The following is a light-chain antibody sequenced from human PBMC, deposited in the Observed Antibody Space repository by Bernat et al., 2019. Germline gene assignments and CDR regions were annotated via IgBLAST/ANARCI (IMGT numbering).Light chain of an antibody. CDR1: SSDVGNYNL. Sequence: SALTQPASVSGSPGQSITISCTGTSSDVGNYNLVSWYQQHPGKAPKLMIYEVSKRPSGVSNRFSGSKSGNTASLTISGLQAEDGADYYCCSYAGGSTLVFGGGTKLTVL. CDR2: EVS. J-gene: IGLJ3*02. V-gene: IGLV2-23*02. CDR3: CSYAGGSTLV.